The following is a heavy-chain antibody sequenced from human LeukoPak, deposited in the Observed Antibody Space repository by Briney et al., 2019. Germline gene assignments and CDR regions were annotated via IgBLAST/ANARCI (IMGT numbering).Heavy chain of an antibody. J-gene: IGHJ3*02. CDR2: IYYSGST. V-gene: IGHV4-59*01. Sequence: SETLSLTCTVSGGSIRNYYWSWIRQPPGKGLEWIGYIYYSGSTNYNPSLKSRVTISVDTSKNQFSLKLSSVTAADTAVYYCARDQRVNWGFNAFDIWGQGTMVTVSS. CDR3: ARDQRVNWGFNAFDI. D-gene: IGHD7-27*01. CDR1: GGSIRNYY.